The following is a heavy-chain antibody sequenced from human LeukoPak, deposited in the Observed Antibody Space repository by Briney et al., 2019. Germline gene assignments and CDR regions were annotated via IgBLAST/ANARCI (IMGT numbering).Heavy chain of an antibody. J-gene: IGHJ3*02. Sequence: EASVKVSCKVSGYTLTELSMHWVRQAPGKGLEWMGGFHPEDGETIYAQKFQGRVTMTEDTSTDTAYMELSSLRSEDTAVYYCATHGGAYCSGGRCAFDIWGQGTMVTVSS. CDR2: FHPEDGET. CDR1: GYTLTELS. V-gene: IGHV1-24*01. D-gene: IGHD2-15*01. CDR3: ATHGGAYCSGGRCAFDI.